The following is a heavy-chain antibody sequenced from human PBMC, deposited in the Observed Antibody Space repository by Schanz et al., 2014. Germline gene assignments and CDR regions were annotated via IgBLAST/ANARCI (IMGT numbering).Heavy chain of an antibody. CDR2: ISSSGSYI. CDR1: GFTFNSYA. CDR3: ARDSRPNYDFLTAYYSSDY. V-gene: IGHV3-21*01. Sequence: DVQLLESGGGLVQPGGSLRLSCAASGFTFNSYAMTWVRQAPGKGLEWVSSISSSGSYIHYADSVKGRFTISRDNAKNTLYLQMNSLRAEDTAVYYCARDSRPNYDFLTAYYSSDYWGQGTLVTVSS. J-gene: IGHJ4*02. D-gene: IGHD3-9*01.